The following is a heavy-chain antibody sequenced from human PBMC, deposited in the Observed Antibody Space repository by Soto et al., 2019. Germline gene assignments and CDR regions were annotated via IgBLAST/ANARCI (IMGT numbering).Heavy chain of an antibody. D-gene: IGHD3-3*01. J-gene: IGHJ6*02. CDR3: ARDRRDFWSGYYNDYYYYGMDV. CDR1: GGSISSGGYY. CDR2: IYYSGST. Sequence: QVQLQESGPGLVEPSQTLSLTCTVSGGSISSGGYYWSWIRQHPGKGLEWIGYIYYSGSTYYNPSLKSRVTISVDTSKNQFSLKLSSVTAADTAVYYCARDRRDFWSGYYNDYYYYGMDVWGQGTTVTVSS. V-gene: IGHV4-31*03.